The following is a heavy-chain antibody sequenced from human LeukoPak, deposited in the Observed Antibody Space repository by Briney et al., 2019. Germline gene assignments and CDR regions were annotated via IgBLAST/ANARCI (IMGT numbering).Heavy chain of an antibody. J-gene: IGHJ5*02. CDR1: GGSISSNSYY. CDR3: ARNFTSPGRKGLFQGWFDP. D-gene: IGHD3-22*01. Sequence: PSETLSLTCTVSGGSISSNSYYWAWIRQPPGKGLQWIGRIYYSGSIYYNPSLKSRVTISVVTSKNEFSLKLTSETAADTAVYYCARNFTSPGRKGLFQGWFDPWGQGSLVTVSS. V-gene: IGHV4-39*01. CDR2: IYYSGSI.